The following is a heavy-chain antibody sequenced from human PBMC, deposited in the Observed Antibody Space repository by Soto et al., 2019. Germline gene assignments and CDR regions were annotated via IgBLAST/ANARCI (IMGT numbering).Heavy chain of an antibody. D-gene: IGHD2-2*01. Sequence: HVQMVQSGAEVKKPGSSVKVSCKASGGTFSSYAISWVRQAPGQGLEWMGGLIPIFGTANYAQKFQGRVTITSDKSTSTAYMELSSLRSEDTAVYYCARDMGYCSSTSCSLFDYWGQGTLVTVSS. V-gene: IGHV1-69*06. CDR1: GGTFSSYA. J-gene: IGHJ4*02. CDR2: LIPIFGTA. CDR3: ARDMGYCSSTSCSLFDY.